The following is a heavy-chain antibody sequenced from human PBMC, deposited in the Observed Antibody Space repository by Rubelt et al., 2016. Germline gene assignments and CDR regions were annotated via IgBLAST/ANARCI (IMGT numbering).Heavy chain of an antibody. V-gene: IGHV3-23*01. Sequence: EVQLLDSGGGLVQPGGSLRLSCAASGFTFDDYAMHWVRQAPGKGLEWVSSIRSSGVGTYYADSVKGRFTISRDNSKNTLYLQMNSLRAVDTAVYYCARGRPGPMIVVVIKDAFDIWGQGTMVTVSS. J-gene: IGHJ3*02. CDR3: ARGRPGPMIVVVIKDAFDI. CDR2: IRSSGVGT. D-gene: IGHD3-22*01. CDR1: GFTFDDYA.